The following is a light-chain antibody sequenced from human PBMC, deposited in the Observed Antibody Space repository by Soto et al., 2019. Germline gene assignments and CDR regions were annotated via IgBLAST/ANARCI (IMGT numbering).Light chain of an antibody. CDR2: DAS. Sequence: EVVFTQSPGTLSLSPGERVTLSCRASQTVTNDYLAWYQQKDGQAPRLLIYDASTRATGVPDRFSGSGSGPEYTLTITRXEPEDFAVYSCQQYGFSPISFGQGTRLEIK. V-gene: IGKV3-20*01. J-gene: IGKJ5*01. CDR3: QQYGFSPIS. CDR1: QTVTNDY.